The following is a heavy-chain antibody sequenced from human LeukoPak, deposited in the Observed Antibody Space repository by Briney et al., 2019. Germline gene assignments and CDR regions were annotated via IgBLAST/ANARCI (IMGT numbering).Heavy chain of an antibody. D-gene: IGHD4-4*01. Sequence: GGSLRLSCAASGFTFSDYYMSRIRQAPGKGLEWVSYISSSGSTIYYADSAKGRFTISRDNAKNSLYLQMNSLRAEDTAVYYCARFRNAPYDAFDIWGQGTMVTVSS. V-gene: IGHV3-11*01. CDR2: ISSSGSTI. CDR1: GFTFSDYY. J-gene: IGHJ3*02. CDR3: ARFRNAPYDAFDI.